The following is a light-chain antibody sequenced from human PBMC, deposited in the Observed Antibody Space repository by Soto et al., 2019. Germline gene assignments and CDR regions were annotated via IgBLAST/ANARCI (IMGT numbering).Light chain of an antibody. Sequence: PGDRATLSCRASQSVGSYLAWYQQKPGQTPSLLIYDASKRATGIPARFSGSGSGTDFTLTISSLEPEDFAVYYCHQRSSWPLPFGGGTKVDIK. V-gene: IGKV3-11*01. CDR1: QSVGSY. J-gene: IGKJ4*01. CDR2: DAS. CDR3: HQRSSWPLP.